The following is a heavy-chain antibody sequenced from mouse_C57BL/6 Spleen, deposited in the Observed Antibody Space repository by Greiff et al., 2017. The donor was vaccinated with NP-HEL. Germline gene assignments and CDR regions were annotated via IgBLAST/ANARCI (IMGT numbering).Heavy chain of an antibody. J-gene: IGHJ2*01. CDR2: IDPSDSET. D-gene: IGHD4-1*01. Sequence: QVQLKQPGAELVRPGSSVKLSCKASGYTFTSYWMHWVKQRPIQGLEWIGNIDPSDSETHYNQKFKDKATLTVDKSSSTAYMQLSSLTSEDSAVYYCARGGANWAFDYWGQGTTLTVSS. CDR3: ARGGANWAFDY. V-gene: IGHV1-52*01. CDR1: GYTFTSYW.